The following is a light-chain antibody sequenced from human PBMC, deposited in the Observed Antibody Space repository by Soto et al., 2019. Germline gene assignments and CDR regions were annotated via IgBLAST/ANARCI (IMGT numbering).Light chain of an antibody. Sequence: EVVMTQSPATLSVSPGEGVTLSCRANQGIGDTLAWYQHKPGQTPRLLMYGASIRATGVPARFSGSASGTEFTLTITSLQSEDFAVYYCQHYSDWPLTFGGGTKVESK. J-gene: IGKJ4*01. CDR2: GAS. V-gene: IGKV3-15*01. CDR3: QHYSDWPLT. CDR1: QGIGDT.